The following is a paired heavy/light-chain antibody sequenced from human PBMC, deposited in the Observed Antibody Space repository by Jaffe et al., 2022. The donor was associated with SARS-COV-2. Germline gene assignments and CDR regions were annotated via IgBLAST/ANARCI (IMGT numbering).Heavy chain of an antibody. CDR2: IKQDGSDM. D-gene: IGHD1-26*01. CDR1: GFTFGSYW. Sequence: EVQLAESGGGLVQPGGSLRLSCVASGFTFGSYWMTWVRQAPGMGLEWVANIKQDGSDMRYVDSVRGRFTISRDDAKSSLYLQMNSLRAEDTAVYYCTRGPWETAGRAHYFDYWGQGILVTVSS. CDR3: TRGPWETAGRAHYFDY. V-gene: IGHV3-7*01. J-gene: IGHJ4*02.
Light chain of an antibody. Sequence: DIQLTQSPSFLSASVGDRVTITCRASQGIAGHLGWHQQKPGKAPKLLIYGASTLQSGVPSRFSGSGSGTEFTLTISSLQPEDFATYHCLQLHSYPFTFGGGTKVEIK. CDR1: QGIAGH. CDR3: LQLHSYPFT. CDR2: GAS. V-gene: IGKV1-9*01. J-gene: IGKJ4*01.